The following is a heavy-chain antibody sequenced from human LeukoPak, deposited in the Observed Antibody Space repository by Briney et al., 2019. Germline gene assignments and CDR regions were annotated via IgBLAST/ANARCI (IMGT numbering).Heavy chain of an antibody. CDR3: VRGGIASPYYAMDV. CDR1: GDSVSRNTAA. J-gene: IGHJ6*02. D-gene: IGHD6-13*01. CDR2: TYYRSKWYN. V-gene: IGHV6-1*01. Sequence: SQTLSLTCAISGDSVSRNTAAWNWIRQSPSRGLEWLGRTYYRSKWYNDYAVSVKSRITINPDTSKNQFSLQLNSVTPEDTAVYYCVRGGIASPYYAMDVWGQGTTVTVSS.